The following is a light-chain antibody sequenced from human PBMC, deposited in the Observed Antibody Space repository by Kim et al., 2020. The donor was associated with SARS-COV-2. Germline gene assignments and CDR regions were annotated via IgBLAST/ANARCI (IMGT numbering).Light chain of an antibody. CDR3: QQYDDPRPT. J-gene: IGKJ4*01. CDR1: QHIRHY. V-gene: IGKV1-33*01. CDR2: DAS. Sequence: ASVGDRVTITCRASQHIRHYLNWYQHKPGKAPKLLIYDASNLEPGVPSRFSGSGSGPDFTFTISSLQAEDIATYYCQQYDDPRPTFGGGTKVDIK.